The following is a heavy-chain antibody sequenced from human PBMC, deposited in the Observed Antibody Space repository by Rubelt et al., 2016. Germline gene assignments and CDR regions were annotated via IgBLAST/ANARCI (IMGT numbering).Heavy chain of an antibody. D-gene: IGHD3-10*01. Sequence: QVQLVQSGAEVKKPGASVKVSCKVSGYTLTELSMHWVRQAPGKGLEWMGGFDPEDGETIYAQKFQGRVTMTEDTSTDTADMELSSLRSEDTAVYYCATVWASYYGSGIPFDYWGQGTLVTVSS. CDR2: FDPEDGET. CDR3: ATVWASYYGSGIPFDY. CDR1: GYTLTELS. V-gene: IGHV1-24*01. J-gene: IGHJ4*02.